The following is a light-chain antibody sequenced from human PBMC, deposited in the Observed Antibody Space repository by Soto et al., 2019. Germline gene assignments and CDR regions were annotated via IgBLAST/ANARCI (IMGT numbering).Light chain of an antibody. CDR2: EVT. V-gene: IGLV2-14*01. Sequence: QSALTQPAPVSGSPGQSITIPCTGTSMDIGNYNSVSWYQQHPGKAPKLIIFEVTNRPSGVSDRFSGSKSGNTASLTISGLQADDEADYYCGSYTTYRPYVFGSGTKVTVL. J-gene: IGLJ1*01. CDR1: SMDIGNYNS. CDR3: GSYTTYRPYV.